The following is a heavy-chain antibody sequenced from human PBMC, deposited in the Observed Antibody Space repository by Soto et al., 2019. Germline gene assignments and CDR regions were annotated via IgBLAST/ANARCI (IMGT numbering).Heavy chain of an antibody. D-gene: IGHD3-3*01. CDR2: MNPNSGNT. CDR3: ARGWLREAIFGVVHMRHFDY. CDR1: GYTFTSYD. V-gene: IGHV1-8*01. J-gene: IGHJ4*02. Sequence: GASVKVSCKASGYTFTSYDINWVRQATGQGLEWMGWMNPNSGNTGYAQKFQGRVTMTRNTSISTAYMELSSLRSEDTAVYYCARGWLREAIFGVVHMRHFDYWGQGTLVTVSS.